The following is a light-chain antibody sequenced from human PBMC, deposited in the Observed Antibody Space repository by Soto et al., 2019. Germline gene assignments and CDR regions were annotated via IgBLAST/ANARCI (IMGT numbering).Light chain of an antibody. Sequence: EIVLTHSPGTLSLSPGERATLSCRASQSVSSSYLAWYQQIPGQAPRLLIFGASYRATGIPDRFSGSGSGTDFTLTISRLEPEDFAVYYCQQYNSSPPEFTFGPGTKVDSK. CDR2: GAS. CDR1: QSVSSSY. CDR3: QQYNSSPPEFT. J-gene: IGKJ3*01. V-gene: IGKV3-20*01.